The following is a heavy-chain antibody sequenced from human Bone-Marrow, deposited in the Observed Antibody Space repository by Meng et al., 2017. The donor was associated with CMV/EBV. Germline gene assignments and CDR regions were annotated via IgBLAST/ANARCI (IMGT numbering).Heavy chain of an antibody. CDR2: IYYSGGT. D-gene: IGHD2-2*01. CDR3: ARGSTSWWFDP. V-gene: IGHV4-59*01. CDR1: GGSFSGYY. Sequence: SETLSLTCAVYGGSFSGYYWSWIRQPPGKGLEWIGYIYYSGGTTYTPSLKGRVTISVDTSKNQFSLKLRSVTAADTAVYYCARGSTSWWFDPWGQGTLVTVSS. J-gene: IGHJ5*02.